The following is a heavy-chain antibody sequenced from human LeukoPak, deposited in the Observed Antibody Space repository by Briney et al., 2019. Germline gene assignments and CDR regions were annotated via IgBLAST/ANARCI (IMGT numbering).Heavy chain of an antibody. V-gene: IGHV1-69*06. D-gene: IGHD2-2*01. CDR1: GGTFSSYA. CDR3: ARHPRNVYCSSTSCYAGYYFDY. J-gene: IGHJ4*02. Sequence: SVKVSCKASGGTFSSYAISWVRQAPGQGLEWMGVIIPIFGTANYAQKFQGRVTITADKSTSTAYMELSSLRSEDTAVYYCARHPRNVYCSSTSCYAGYYFDYWGQGTLVTVSS. CDR2: IIPIFGTA.